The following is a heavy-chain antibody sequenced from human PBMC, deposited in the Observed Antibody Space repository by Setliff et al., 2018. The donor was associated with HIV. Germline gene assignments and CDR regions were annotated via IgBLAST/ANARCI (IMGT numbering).Heavy chain of an antibody. D-gene: IGHD2-8*01. CDR1: GGSMSPYY. J-gene: IGHJ3*02. CDR2: LYPSGST. V-gene: IGHV4-4*07. Sequence: SETLSLTCSVSGGSMSPYYWSWIRQPAGKGLEWIGRLYPSGSTISNPSLGSRVTLSVDTSKNQFSLKLSSVTAADTAVYYCARVFPPIRGAPFGVPPGVFDIWGQGSMVTVSS. CDR3: ARVFPPIRGAPFGVPPGVFDI.